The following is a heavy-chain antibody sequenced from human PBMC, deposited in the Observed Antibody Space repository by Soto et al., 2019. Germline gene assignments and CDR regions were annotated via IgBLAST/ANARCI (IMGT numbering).Heavy chain of an antibody. V-gene: IGHV3-30*03. CDR3: GAGQYFSDY. CDR1: GFSFTNYG. J-gene: IGHJ4*02. CDR2: ISYDGINK. D-gene: IGHD6-13*01. Sequence: QVQLVESGGGEVQPGKSLRLSCAASGFSFTNYGMHWVRQAPGKGLECVALISYDGINKYYADSVKGRFTISRDNSKTTLYMQMNSLRPEDTAVYYCGAGQYFSDYWGQGTLVSVSS.